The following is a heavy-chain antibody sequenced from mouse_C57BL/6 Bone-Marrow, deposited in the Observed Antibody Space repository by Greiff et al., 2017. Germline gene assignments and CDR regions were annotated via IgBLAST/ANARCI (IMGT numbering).Heavy chain of an antibody. Sequence: EVHLVESGEGLVKPGGSLKLSCAASGFNFRSYAMSWVRQNPEKRLEWVAYISRGGDYLYYADTVKGRFTISRDNARNTLYLQMSSLKSEDTAIYYCTRVYYYGSSYYFDYWGQGTTLTVSS. J-gene: IGHJ2*01. CDR3: TRVYYYGSSYYFDY. CDR1: GFNFRSYA. CDR2: ISRGGDYL. V-gene: IGHV5-9-1*02. D-gene: IGHD1-1*01.